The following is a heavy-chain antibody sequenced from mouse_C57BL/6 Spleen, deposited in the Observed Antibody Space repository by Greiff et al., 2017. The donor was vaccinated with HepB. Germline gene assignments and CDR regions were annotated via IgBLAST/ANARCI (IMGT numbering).Heavy chain of an antibody. CDR2: INPYNGDT. D-gene: IGHD1-1*01. CDR1: GYSFTGYF. J-gene: IGHJ4*01. Sequence: EVQLQQSGPELVKPGDSVKISCKASGYSFTGYFMNWVMQSHGKSLEWIGRINPYNGDTFYNQKFKGKATLTVDKSSSTAHMELRSLTSEDSAVYYCARGDYYGSSYAYYYAMDYWGQGTSVTVSS. V-gene: IGHV1-20*01. CDR3: ARGDYYGSSYAYYYAMDY.